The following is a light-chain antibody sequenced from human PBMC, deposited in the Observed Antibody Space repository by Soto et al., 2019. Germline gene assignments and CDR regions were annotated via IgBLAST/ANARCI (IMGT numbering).Light chain of an antibody. J-gene: IGKJ2*01. V-gene: IGKV1-27*01. CDR1: QGISNY. CDR2: AAF. Sequence: DIQMTHSPSSLSASVGDRVTITCRASQGISNYLAWYQQKPGKVPKLLIYAAFTLQSGVPFRFSRSGYGTDFTLTISSLQPEDVATYYCQKYNSAPHTFGQGTKLEIK. CDR3: QKYNSAPHT.